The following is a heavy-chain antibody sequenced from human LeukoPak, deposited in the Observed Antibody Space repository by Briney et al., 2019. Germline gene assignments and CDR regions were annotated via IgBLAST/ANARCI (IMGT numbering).Heavy chain of an antibody. J-gene: IGHJ4*02. Sequence: PGGSLRLSCSASGFTFSTFSMNWVRQAPGKGLEWVSYISRSNSTTYYADSVKGRFTISRDNAKNSLYLQMNSLRAEDTAVYYCARDGGYNRYSPYYFDYWGQGTLVTVSS. V-gene: IGHV3-48*01. CDR3: ARDGGYNRYSPYYFDY. CDR2: ISRSNSTT. CDR1: GFTFSTFS. D-gene: IGHD5-24*01.